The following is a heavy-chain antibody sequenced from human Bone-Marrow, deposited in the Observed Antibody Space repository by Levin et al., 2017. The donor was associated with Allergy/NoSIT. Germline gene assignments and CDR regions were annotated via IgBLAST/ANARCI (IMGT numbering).Heavy chain of an antibody. CDR3: ARVGNCGGGDDGCRNWFDP. J-gene: IGHJ5*02. D-gene: IGHD2-21*01. V-gene: IGHV3-30*04. Sequence: LSLTCAAPGFTFNTHALHWVRQAPGKGLNWVAFISYDGIDTYYADSVEGRFTISRDSSNNTLYLQMNGLRLDDTGVYFCARVGNCGGGDDGCRNWFDPWGQGTPVTVAS. CDR1: GFTFNTHA. CDR2: ISYDGIDT.